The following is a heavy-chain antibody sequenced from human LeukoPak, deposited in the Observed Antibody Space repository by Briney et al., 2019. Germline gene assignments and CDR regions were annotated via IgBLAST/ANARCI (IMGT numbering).Heavy chain of an antibody. CDR2: IIPIFGTA. CDR1: GGTFSSYV. V-gene: IGHV1-69*13. D-gene: IGHD2-2*01. J-gene: IGHJ6*03. CDR3: ARDDCSSTSCYSPRYYYMDV. Sequence: SVKVSCKASGGTFSSYVISWVRQAPGRGLEWMGGIIPIFGTANYAQKFQGRVTITADESTSTAYMELSSLRSEDTAVYYCARDDCSSTSCYSPRYYYMDVWGKGTTVTVSS.